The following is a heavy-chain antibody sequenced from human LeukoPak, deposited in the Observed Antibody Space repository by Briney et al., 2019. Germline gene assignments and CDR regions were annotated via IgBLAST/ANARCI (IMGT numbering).Heavy chain of an antibody. Sequence: GGSLRLSCAASGFTVSSNYMSWVRQAPGKGLKWVSVIYSGGSTYYADSVKGRFTISRDNSKNTLYLQMNSLRAEDTAVYYCAREKNWNLGYWGQGTLVTVSS. J-gene: IGHJ4*02. CDR1: GFTVSSNY. CDR2: IYSGGST. CDR3: AREKNWNLGY. D-gene: IGHD1-1*01. V-gene: IGHV3-66*01.